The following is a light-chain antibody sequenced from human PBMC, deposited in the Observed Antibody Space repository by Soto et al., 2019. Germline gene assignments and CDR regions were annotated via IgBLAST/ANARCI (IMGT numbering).Light chain of an antibody. CDR1: SSDVGGYNY. V-gene: IGLV2-14*01. CDR3: SSYTSSSTLV. J-gene: IGLJ2*01. Sequence: QSALTQPASVSGSPGQSLTISCTVTSSDVGGYNYVSWYQQHPGKAPKLMIYYVSDRPSGVSNRFSGSKSGNTASLTISGLQAEDEADYYCSSYTSSSTLVFGGGTKLTVL. CDR2: YVS.